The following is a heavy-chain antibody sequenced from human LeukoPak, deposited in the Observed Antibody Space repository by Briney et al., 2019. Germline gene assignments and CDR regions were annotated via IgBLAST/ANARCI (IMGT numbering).Heavy chain of an antibody. CDR2: ISSRSSYI. Sequence: GGSLRLSCAASGFTFSSYSMNWVRQAPGKGLEWVSSISSRSSYIYYADSVKGRFTISRDNAKNSLYLQMNSLRAEDTAVYYCARDGWFGEDPVYAFDIWGQGTMVTVSS. CDR1: GFTFSSYS. D-gene: IGHD3-10*01. J-gene: IGHJ3*02. V-gene: IGHV3-21*01. CDR3: ARDGWFGEDPVYAFDI.